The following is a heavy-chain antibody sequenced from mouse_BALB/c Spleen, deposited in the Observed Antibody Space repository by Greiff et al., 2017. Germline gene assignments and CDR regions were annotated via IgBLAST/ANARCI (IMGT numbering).Heavy chain of an antibody. CDR2: ISSGGSYT. Sequence: EVQGVESGGDLVKPGGSLKLSCAASGFTFSSYGMSWVRQTPDKRLEWVATISSGGSYTYYPASVKGRFTISRDNAKNTLYLQMSSLKSEDTAMYYCARQRESNWDYFDYWGQGTTLTVSS. D-gene: IGHD4-1*01. V-gene: IGHV5-6*01. J-gene: IGHJ2*01. CDR1: GFTFSSYG. CDR3: ARQRESNWDYFDY.